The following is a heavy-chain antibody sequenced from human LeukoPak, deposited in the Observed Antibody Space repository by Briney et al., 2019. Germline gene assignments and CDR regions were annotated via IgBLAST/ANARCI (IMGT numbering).Heavy chain of an antibody. CDR2: ISSSSSYI. CDR3: ARDPTPGDPPHY. J-gene: IGHJ4*02. V-gene: IGHV3-21*01. CDR1: GFTFSSYG. D-gene: IGHD4-17*01. Sequence: RGSVRLSCAASGFTFSSYGMNWVRQAPGKGLEWVSSISSSSSYIYYADSVKGRFTISRDNAKNSLYLQMNSLRAEDTAVYYCARDPTPGDPPHYWGQGTLVTVSS.